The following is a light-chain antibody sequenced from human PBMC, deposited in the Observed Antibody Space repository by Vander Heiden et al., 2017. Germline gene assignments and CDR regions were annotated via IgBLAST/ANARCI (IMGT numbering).Light chain of an antibody. CDR3: QQFNSYTFT. CDR2: DAS. Sequence: AIHLTQSPSSLSASVGDRVTITCRASQGISSALAWYQQKPGKAPKLLIYDASSLESGVPSRFSGSGSGTDFTLTISSLQPEDFATYYCQQFNSYTFTFGPGTKVDIK. CDR1: QGISSA. J-gene: IGKJ3*01. V-gene: IGKV1-13*02.